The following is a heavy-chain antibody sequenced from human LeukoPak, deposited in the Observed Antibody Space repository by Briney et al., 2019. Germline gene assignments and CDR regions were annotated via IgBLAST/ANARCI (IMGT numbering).Heavy chain of an antibody. D-gene: IGHD6-13*01. Sequence: GASVKVSYKASGYTFTNYGITWVRQAPGQGLEWMGWINANNGNTNYAQNLQGRVTMTRDTSTSTAYMELRSLRSDDTAVYYCARGPIAAAGDFWGQGTLVTVSS. CDR1: GYTFTNYG. J-gene: IGHJ4*02. CDR2: INANNGNT. CDR3: ARGPIAAAGDF. V-gene: IGHV1-18*01.